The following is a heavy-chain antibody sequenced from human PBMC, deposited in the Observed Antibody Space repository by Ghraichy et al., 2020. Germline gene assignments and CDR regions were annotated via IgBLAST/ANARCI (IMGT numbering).Heavy chain of an antibody. J-gene: IGHJ4*02. V-gene: IGHV3-11*01. CDR1: GFTFSDYY. CDR3: ARDAFEWELLGASDY. CDR2: ISSSGSTI. D-gene: IGHD1-26*01. Sequence: GGSLRLSCAASGFTFSDYYMSWIRQAPGKRLEWVSYISSSGSTIYYADSVKGRFTISRDNAKNSLYLQMNSLRAEDTAVYYCARDAFEWELLGASDYWGQGTLVTVSS.